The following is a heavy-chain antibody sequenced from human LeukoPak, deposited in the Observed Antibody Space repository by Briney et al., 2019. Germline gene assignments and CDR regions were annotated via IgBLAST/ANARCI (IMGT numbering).Heavy chain of an antibody. CDR2: ISSSSSYI. CDR3: TNPPTVTETRFDP. J-gene: IGHJ5*02. D-gene: IGHD4-17*01. Sequence: GGSLRLSCAASGFTFSSYSMNWVSQAPGKGLEWVSSISSSSSYIYYADSVKGRFTISRDNAKNSLYLQMNSLRAEDTAIYYCTNPPTVTETRFDPWGQGTLVTVSS. CDR1: GFTFSSYS. V-gene: IGHV3-21*04.